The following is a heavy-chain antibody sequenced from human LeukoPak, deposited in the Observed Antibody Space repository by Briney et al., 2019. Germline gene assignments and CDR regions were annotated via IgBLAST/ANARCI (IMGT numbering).Heavy chain of an antibody. J-gene: IGHJ4*02. V-gene: IGHV3-30*03. D-gene: IGHD6-19*01. CDR2: ISYDGSNK. Sequence: GRSLRLSCAASGFTFSSYGMHWVRQAPGKGLEWVAVISYDGSNKYYADSVKGRFTISRDNSKNTLYLQMNSLRAEDTAVYYCASVQWLESFDYWGQGTLVTVSS. CDR3: ASVQWLESFDY. CDR1: GFTFSSYG.